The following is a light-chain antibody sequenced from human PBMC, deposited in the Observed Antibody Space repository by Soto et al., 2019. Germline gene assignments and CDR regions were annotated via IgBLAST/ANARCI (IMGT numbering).Light chain of an antibody. J-gene: IGLJ2*01. V-gene: IGLV2-18*02. Sequence: QSALTQPPSVSGSPGQSVTISCTGTSSDVGTNARVSWYQQPPGTAPKLMIYEVTNRPSGVPDRFSGSKSGNTASLTISGLQAEDEADYYCSSYTSSGTYVVFGGGTKLTVL. CDR3: SSYTSSGTYVV. CDR2: EVT. CDR1: SSDVGTNAR.